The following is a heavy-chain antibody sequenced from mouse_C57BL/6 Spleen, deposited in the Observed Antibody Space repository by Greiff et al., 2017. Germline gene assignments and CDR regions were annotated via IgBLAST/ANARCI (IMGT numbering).Heavy chain of an antibody. CDR2: IYPGEGDT. CDR3: ARYGSGYAMDY. V-gene: IGHV1-82*01. Sequence: QVQLKQSGPELVKPGASVKISCKASGYAFSSSWMNWVKQRPGKGLEWIGRIYPGEGDTNYNGKFKGKATLTADKSSSTAYMQLSSLTSEDSAVYFCARYGSGYAMDYWGQGTSVTVSS. J-gene: IGHJ4*01. D-gene: IGHD1-2*01. CDR1: GYAFSSSW.